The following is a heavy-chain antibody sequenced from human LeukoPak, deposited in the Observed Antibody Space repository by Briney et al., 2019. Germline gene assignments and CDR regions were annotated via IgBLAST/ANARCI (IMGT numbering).Heavy chain of an antibody. Sequence: SETLSLTCTVSGGSISSSTYSWTWIRQPPGKGLEWIGSIHYDGNTYYKPFLKSRVTISVDTSKIQFSLRLSSATAADMAAYYCARHSLNNYGSYYWGQGTLVTVSS. CDR2: IHYDGNT. CDR1: GGSISSSTYS. J-gene: IGHJ4*02. V-gene: IGHV4-39*01. D-gene: IGHD5-24*01. CDR3: ARHSLNNYGSYY.